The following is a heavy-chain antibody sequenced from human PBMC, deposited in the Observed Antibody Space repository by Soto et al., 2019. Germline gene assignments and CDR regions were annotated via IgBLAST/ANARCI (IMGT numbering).Heavy chain of an antibody. V-gene: IGHV3-23*01. CDR1: GFTFSSYA. J-gene: IGHJ4*02. D-gene: IGHD3-3*01. CDR2: ISGSGGST. Sequence: GGSLRLSCAASGFTFSSYAMSWVRQAPGKGLEWVSAISGSGGSTYYADSVMGRFTISRDNSKNTLYLQMNSLRAEDTAVYYCAKGRRGDFWSGYYFDYWGQGTLVTVSS. CDR3: AKGRRGDFWSGYYFDY.